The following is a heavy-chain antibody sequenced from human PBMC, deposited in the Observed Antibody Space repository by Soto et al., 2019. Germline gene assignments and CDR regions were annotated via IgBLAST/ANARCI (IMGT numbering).Heavy chain of an antibody. CDR2: IIPIFGTA. D-gene: IGHD3-22*01. CDR3: ARGIVVVISATPYNWFDP. CDR1: GGTFSSYA. J-gene: IGHJ5*02. V-gene: IGHV1-69*01. Sequence: QVQLVQSGAEVKKPGSSVKVSCKASGGTFSSYAISWVRQAPGQGLEWMGGIIPIFGTANYAQKLQGRVTITADESTSTAYMELSSLRSEDTAVYYCARGIVVVISATPYNWFDPWGQGTLVTVSS.